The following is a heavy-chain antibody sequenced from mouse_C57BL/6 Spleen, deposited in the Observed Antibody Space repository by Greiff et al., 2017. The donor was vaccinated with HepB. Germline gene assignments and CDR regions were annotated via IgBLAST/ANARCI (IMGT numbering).Heavy chain of an antibody. V-gene: IGHV1-59*01. CDR2: IDPSDSYT. J-gene: IGHJ2*01. D-gene: IGHD1-1*01. Sequence: QVQLQQPGAELVRPGTSVKLSCKASGYTFTSYWMHWVKQRPGQGLEWIGVIDPSDSYTNYNQKFKGKATLTVDTSSSTAYMQLSSLTSEDSAVYYCARSRVGGVDTDYWGQGTTLTVSS. CDR1: GYTFTSYW. CDR3: ARSRVGGVDTDY.